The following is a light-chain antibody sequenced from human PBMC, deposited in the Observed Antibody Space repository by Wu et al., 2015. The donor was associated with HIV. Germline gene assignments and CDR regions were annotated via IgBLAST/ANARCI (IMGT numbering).Light chain of an antibody. CDR2: AAS. J-gene: IGKJ1*01. V-gene: IGKV1-39*01. CDR1: QIISNL. Sequence: DIQMTQSPSSLSASVGDTVTITCRASQIISNLLNWYQQKPGKAPKLLIQAASSLHNGVPSRFSGRGSGAEFTLTITSLQPEDFATYYCQQSFSNFRTFGQGTKVEV. CDR3: QQSFSNFRT.